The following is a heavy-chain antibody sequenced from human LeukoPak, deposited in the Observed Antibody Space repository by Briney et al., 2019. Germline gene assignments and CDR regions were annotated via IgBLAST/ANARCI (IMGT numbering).Heavy chain of an antibody. CDR2: IYYSGST. Sequence: PSETLTLTCTVSGGSISSYYWSWIRQPPGKGLEWVGYIYYSGSTNYNPSLKSRVTISVDTSKNQFSLKLSSVTAADTAVYYCARAEYSSLPGAFDIWGQGTMVTVSS. J-gene: IGHJ3*02. D-gene: IGHD6-6*01. CDR3: ARAEYSSLPGAFDI. V-gene: IGHV4-59*08. CDR1: GGSISSYY.